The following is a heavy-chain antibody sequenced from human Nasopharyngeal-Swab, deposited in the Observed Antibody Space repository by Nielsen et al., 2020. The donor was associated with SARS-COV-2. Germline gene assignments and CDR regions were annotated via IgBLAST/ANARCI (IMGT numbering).Heavy chain of an antibody. CDR3: ARGRSYSGSWYNYYGMDV. CDR1: GGSISSGGYY. J-gene: IGHJ6*02. V-gene: IGHV4-31*03. D-gene: IGHD6-13*01. Sequence: LRLSCTVSGGSISSGGYYWSWIRQHPGKGLEWIGYIYYSGSTYYNPSLKSRVTISVDTSKNQFSLKLSSVTAADTAVYYCARGRSYSGSWYNYYGMDVWGQGTTVTVSS. CDR2: IYYSGST.